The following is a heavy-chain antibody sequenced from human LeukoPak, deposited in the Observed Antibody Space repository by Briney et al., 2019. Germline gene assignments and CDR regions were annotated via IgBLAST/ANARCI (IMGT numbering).Heavy chain of an antibody. V-gene: IGHV4-59*08. CDR1: GGSISNYY. CDR3: ARVGSGWDFDY. CDR2: VYSSGST. Sequence: PSETLSLTCTVSGGSISNYYWSWIRQPPGKGLEWIGYVYSSGSTNYNPSLESRVTISVDTSKSQFSLKLSSVTAADTAVYYCARVGSGWDFDYWGQGTLVTVSS. J-gene: IGHJ4*02. D-gene: IGHD6-19*01.